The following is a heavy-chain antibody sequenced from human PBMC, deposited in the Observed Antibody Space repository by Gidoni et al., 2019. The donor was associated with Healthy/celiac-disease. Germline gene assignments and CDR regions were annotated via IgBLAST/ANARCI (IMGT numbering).Heavy chain of an antibody. D-gene: IGHD6-6*01. J-gene: IGHJ6*02. CDR1: GFTFSSYG. CDR2: ISYDGSNK. Sequence: QVQLVESGGGVVQPGRSLRLSCAASGFTFSSYGMHWVRQAPGKGLEWVAVISYDGSNKYYADSVKGRFTISRDNSKNTLYLQMNSLRAEDTAVYYCAKASIAASPPWLLYGMDVWGQGTTVTVSS. V-gene: IGHV3-30*18. CDR3: AKASIAASPPWLLYGMDV.